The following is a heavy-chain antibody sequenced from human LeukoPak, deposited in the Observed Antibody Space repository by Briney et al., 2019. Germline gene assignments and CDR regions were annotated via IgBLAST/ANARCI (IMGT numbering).Heavy chain of an antibody. CDR3: AMSYSSSWYTFDY. CDR1: GGSIGSGDYY. CDR2: IYYSGST. J-gene: IGHJ4*02. Sequence: SETLSLTCTVSGGSIGSGDYYWSWIRQPPGKGLEWIGYIYYSGSTNYNPSLKSRVTISVDTSKNQFSLKLSSVAAADTAVYYCAMSYSSSWYTFDYRGQGTLVTVSS. V-gene: IGHV4-61*08. D-gene: IGHD6-13*01.